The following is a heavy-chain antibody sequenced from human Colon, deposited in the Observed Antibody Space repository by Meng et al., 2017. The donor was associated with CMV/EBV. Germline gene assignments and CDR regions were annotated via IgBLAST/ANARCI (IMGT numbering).Heavy chain of an antibody. D-gene: IGHD3-3*01. CDR1: GFTFNNYD. CDR2: ISGSGVTT. V-gene: IGHV3-23*01. J-gene: IGHJ4*02. CDR3: AKGADFHDFWSGYAY. Sequence: GGSLRLSCSASGFTFNNYDMTWVRQAPGKGLEWVSSISGSGVTTYYTDAVKGRFTISRDNSRNTLYLQINNLRADDTAGYYCAKGADFHDFWSGYAYWGQGTLVTVSS.